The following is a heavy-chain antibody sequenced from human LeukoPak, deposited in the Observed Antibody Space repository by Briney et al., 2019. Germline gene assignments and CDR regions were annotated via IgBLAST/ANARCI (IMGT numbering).Heavy chain of an antibody. CDR3: ARRPKQWLGLPPRTHFDY. CDR2: IYYSGST. D-gene: IGHD6-19*01. V-gene: IGHV4-59*12. J-gene: IGHJ4*02. Sequence: SETLSLTCTVSGGSISSYYWSWIQQPPGKGLEWIGYIYYSGSTNYNPSLKSRVTISVDTSKNQFSLKLSSVTAADTAVYYCARRPKQWLGLPPRTHFDYWGQGTLVTVSS. CDR1: GGSISSYY.